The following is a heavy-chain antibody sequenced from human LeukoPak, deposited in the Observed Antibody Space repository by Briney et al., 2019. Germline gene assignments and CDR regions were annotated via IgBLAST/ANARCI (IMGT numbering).Heavy chain of an antibody. Sequence: GASVKVSCKASGYTFTGYYMHWVRQAPGQGLEWMGWINPNSGGTNYAQKFQGRVTMTRDTSISTAYMELSRLRSDDTAVYYCARDECSSSVPNDAFDIWGQGTMVTVSS. CDR3: ARDECSSSVPNDAFDI. D-gene: IGHD6-6*01. CDR2: INPNSGGT. CDR1: GYTFTGYY. V-gene: IGHV1-2*02. J-gene: IGHJ3*02.